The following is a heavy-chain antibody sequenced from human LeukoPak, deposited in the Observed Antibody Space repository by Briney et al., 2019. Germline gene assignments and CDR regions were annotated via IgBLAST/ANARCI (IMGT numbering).Heavy chain of an antibody. CDR1: GYTFTSYA. D-gene: IGHD5-18*01. J-gene: IGHJ4*02. CDR2: INAGNGNT. CDR3: ARVKGFWRYGGYSYGYTDY. Sequence: ASVKVSCKASGYTFTSYAMHWVRQAPGQRLEWMGWINAGNGNTKYSQKFQGRVTITRDTSASTAYTELSSLRSEDTAVYYCARVKGFWRYGGYSYGYTDYWGQGTLVTVSS. V-gene: IGHV1-3*01.